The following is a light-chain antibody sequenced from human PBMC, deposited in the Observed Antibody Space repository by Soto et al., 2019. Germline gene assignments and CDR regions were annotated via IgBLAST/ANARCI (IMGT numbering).Light chain of an antibody. V-gene: IGKV1-5*01. Sequence: DIQMTQSPSTLSVSVGDRVTITCRASQSISSWLAWYQQKPGKAPKLLICDASSLESGVPSRFSGSGSGTEFTLTISSLQPDDFATYYCQQYNSYSRTFDQGTKVEIK. CDR2: DAS. CDR3: QQYNSYSRT. CDR1: QSISSW. J-gene: IGKJ1*01.